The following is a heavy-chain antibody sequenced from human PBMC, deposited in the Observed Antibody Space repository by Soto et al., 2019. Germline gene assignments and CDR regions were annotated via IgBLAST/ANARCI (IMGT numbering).Heavy chain of an antibody. Sequence: KSEGSRRLSGAPSAFAFSNAWMSWVRQAPMMGVEWVGRIKSKTEAGTADYAAPVKGRFTTSRDDSQNTLYVQMNRLKTEATAVYYCTTREGIVVVPAAIPGYDILTGYYSYFDYWGQGTLVTVSS. D-gene: IGHD2-2*02. CDR2: IKSKTEAGTA. J-gene: IGHJ4*02. CDR1: AFAFSNAW. V-gene: IGHV3-15*01. CDR3: TTREGIVVVPAAIPGYDILTGYYSYFDY.